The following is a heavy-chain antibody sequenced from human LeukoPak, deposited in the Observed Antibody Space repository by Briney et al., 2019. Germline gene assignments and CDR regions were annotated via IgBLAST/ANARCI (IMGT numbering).Heavy chain of an antibody. CDR2: IKHDGSDS. CDR3: ARDRRPTIYGGLDS. CDR1: GFTFSDYY. J-gene: IGHJ4*02. D-gene: IGHD4-17*01. Sequence: GGSLRLSCAASGFTFSDYYMSWIRQAPGKGLEWVANIKHDGSDSFYVDSVKGRFTISRDNSENSLYLQMHSLRVEDTAMYFCARDRRPTIYGGLDSWGQETVVTVSS. V-gene: IGHV3-7*01.